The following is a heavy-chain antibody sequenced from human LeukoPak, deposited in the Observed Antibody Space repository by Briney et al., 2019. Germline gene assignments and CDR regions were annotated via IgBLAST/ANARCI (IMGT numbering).Heavy chain of an antibody. Sequence: SETLSLTCSVSGDSISGNYWSWMRQPPGKELERIGYIYYSGSTNYNPSLKSRVTISVDTSKNQFSLKLSSVTAADTAVYYCARDSGFGELYYFDYWGQGTLVTVSS. CDR3: ARDSGFGELYYFDY. J-gene: IGHJ4*02. CDR1: GDSISGNY. D-gene: IGHD3-10*01. CDR2: IYYSGST. V-gene: IGHV4-59*01.